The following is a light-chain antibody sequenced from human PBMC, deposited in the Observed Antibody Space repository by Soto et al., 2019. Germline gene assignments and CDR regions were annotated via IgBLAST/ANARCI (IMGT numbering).Light chain of an antibody. CDR1: QGISSS. CDR3: LQVNSFPRT. J-gene: IGKJ1*01. Sequence: IQLTQSPSSLSASVGDRVTITCRASQGISSSLAWYQQQPGKAPQYLIQSASILQSGVPSRFSGSGSGTEFILTINSLQPEDVAIYYCLQVNSFPRTFGQGTKVEIK. CDR2: SAS. V-gene: IGKV1-9*01.